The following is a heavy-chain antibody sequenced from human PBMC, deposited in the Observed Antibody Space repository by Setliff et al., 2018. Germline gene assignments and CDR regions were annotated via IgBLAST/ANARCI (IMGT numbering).Heavy chain of an antibody. CDR2: FFYSGDT. D-gene: IGHD3-10*01. Sequence: SETLSLTCTVSDGSLSTYYWSWIRQPPGKGLEWIGFFFYSGDTKSNPSLKSRVTMSVDTSKNQFSLKLNSVTAADTAVYYCARDRTYYGSGTYTRYFDYWGQGTLVTVSS. V-gene: IGHV4-59*01. CDR1: DGSLSTYY. CDR3: ARDRTYYGSGTYTRYFDY. J-gene: IGHJ4*02.